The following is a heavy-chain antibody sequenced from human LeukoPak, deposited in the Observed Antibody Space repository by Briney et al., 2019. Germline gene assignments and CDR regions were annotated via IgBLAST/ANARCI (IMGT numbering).Heavy chain of an antibody. Sequence: GEPLKISCKGSGYSFTSYWIGWVRQMPGKGLEWMGIIYPGDSDTRYSPSFQGQVTISADKSISTAYLQWSSLKASDTAMYYCARNTAGYYYDSRGAFDIWGQGTMVTVSS. CDR1: GYSFTSYW. D-gene: IGHD3-22*01. CDR3: ARNTAGYYYDSRGAFDI. CDR2: IYPGDSDT. J-gene: IGHJ3*02. V-gene: IGHV5-51*01.